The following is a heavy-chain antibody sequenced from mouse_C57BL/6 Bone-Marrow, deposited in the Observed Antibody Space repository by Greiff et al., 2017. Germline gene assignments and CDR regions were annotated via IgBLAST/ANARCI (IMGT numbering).Heavy chain of an antibody. CDR1: GYTFTSYW. V-gene: IGHV1-7*01. CDR2: INPSSGYT. CDR3: ARSDGSNYGGFAY. Sequence: QVQLKQSGAELAKPGASVKLSCKASGYTFTSYWMHWVKQRPGQGLEWIGYINPSSGYTKYNQKFKDKATLTEDKSSSTAYMQLSSLTYEDSAVYYGARSDGSNYGGFAYWGQGTLVTVSA. D-gene: IGHD1-1*01. J-gene: IGHJ3*01.